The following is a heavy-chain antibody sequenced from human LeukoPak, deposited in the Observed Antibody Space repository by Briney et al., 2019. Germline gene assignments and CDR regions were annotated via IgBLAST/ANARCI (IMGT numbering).Heavy chain of an antibody. D-gene: IGHD3-22*01. J-gene: IGHJ4*02. CDR3: ARNAGYSDLNY. Sequence: PSETLSLTCTVSGDSFSSNNYWTWVRQPPGKGLEWIGEIYRSGATNYNPSLGSRVTVSLDKSKNQFSLRLNSVTAADTAIYYCARNAGYSDLNYWGQGVLVTVSS. V-gene: IGHV4-4*02. CDR2: IYRSGAT. CDR1: GDSFSSNNY.